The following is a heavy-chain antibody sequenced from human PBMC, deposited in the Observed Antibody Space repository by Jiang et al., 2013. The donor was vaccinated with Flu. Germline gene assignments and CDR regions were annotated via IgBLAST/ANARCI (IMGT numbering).Heavy chain of an antibody. D-gene: IGHD3-10*01. Sequence: GAEVKKPGASVKVSCEASGYTFTTYGFTWVRQAPGQGLEWMGWISANSGDTKYAQHLQGRVTLTTDTSTSTAYMELRSLRSDDTAVYYCARGPTYWDSYGSGTYNRYWGQGTLVTVSS. V-gene: IGHV1-18*04. J-gene: IGHJ4*02. CDR1: GYTFTTYG. CDR3: ARGPTYWDSYGSGTYNRY. CDR2: ISANSGDT.